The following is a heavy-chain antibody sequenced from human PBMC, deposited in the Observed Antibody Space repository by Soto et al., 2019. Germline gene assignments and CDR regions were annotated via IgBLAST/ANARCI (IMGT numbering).Heavy chain of an antibody. CDR1: GFTFTSSA. CDR2: IVVGSGNT. J-gene: IGHJ5*02. Sequence: ASVKVSCKASGFTFTSSAVQWVRQARGQRLEWIGWIVVGSGNTNYAQKFQERVTMTTDTSTSTAYMELRSLRSDDTAVYYCARAQRIAVAGTNWFDPWGQGTLVTVSS. V-gene: IGHV1-58*01. D-gene: IGHD6-19*01. CDR3: ARAQRIAVAGTNWFDP.